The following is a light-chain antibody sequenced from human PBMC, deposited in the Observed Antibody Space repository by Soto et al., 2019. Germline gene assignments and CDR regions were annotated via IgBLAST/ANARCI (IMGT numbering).Light chain of an antibody. J-gene: IGLJ2*01. CDR1: DIGTKS. CDR2: DDS. CDR3: HLWENTSDQPV. Sequence: SYELTQPPSVSVTPGQTARIPCGGNDIGTKSVHWYQQKPDQSPVLVVYDDSDRPSGIPERFSGSNSGNAATLTISRVEAGDEADYYCHLWENTSDQPVFGGGTQLTVL. V-gene: IGLV3-21*02.